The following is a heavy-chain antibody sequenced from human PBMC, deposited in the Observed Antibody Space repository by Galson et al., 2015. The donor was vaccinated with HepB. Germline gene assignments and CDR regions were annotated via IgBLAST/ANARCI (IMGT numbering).Heavy chain of an antibody. D-gene: IGHD4-17*01. Sequence: SLRLSCAASGFTFSSYGMHWVRQAPGKGLEWVAVIWYDGSNKYYADSVKGRFTISRDNSKNTLYLQMNSLRAEDTAVYYCARDLRGDYPWGMDVWGQGTTVTVSS. CDR2: IWYDGSNK. V-gene: IGHV3-33*08. CDR1: GFTFSSYG. CDR3: ARDLRGDYPWGMDV. J-gene: IGHJ6*02.